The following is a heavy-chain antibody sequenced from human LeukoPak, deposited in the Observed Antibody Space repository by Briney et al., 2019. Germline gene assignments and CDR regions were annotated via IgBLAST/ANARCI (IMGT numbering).Heavy chain of an antibody. J-gene: IGHJ3*02. CDR2: IYYSGST. V-gene: IGHV4-39*07. Sequence: SETLSLTCTVSGGSISSSSYYWGWIRQPPGKGLEWIGSIYYSGSTYYNPSLKSRVTMSVDTSKNQFSLKLSSVTAADTAVYYCARGRDFDIWGQGTMVTVSS. CDR3: ARGRDFDI. CDR1: GGSISSSSYY.